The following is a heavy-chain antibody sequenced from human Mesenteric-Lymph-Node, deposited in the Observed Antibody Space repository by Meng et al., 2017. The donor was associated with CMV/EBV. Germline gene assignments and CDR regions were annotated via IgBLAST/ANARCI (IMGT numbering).Heavy chain of an antibody. Sequence: GGSLRPSCAASGFTFDDYALSWVRQAPGKGLEWVSGINWNGDSTGYADSVKGRFFISRDNAKNSLYMQMNSLRAEDTALYYCARHPGSYYVDWFDPWGQGTLVTVSS. CDR3: ARHPGSYYVDWFDP. CDR1: GFTFDDYA. D-gene: IGHD1-26*01. CDR2: INWNGDST. J-gene: IGHJ5*02. V-gene: IGHV3-20*04.